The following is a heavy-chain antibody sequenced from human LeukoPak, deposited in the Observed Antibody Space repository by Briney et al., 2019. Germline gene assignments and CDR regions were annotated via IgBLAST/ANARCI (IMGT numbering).Heavy chain of an antibody. V-gene: IGHV4-39*07. Sequence: SETLSLTCTVSGGSVSSGSYYWGWIRQPPGKGLEWIGNIYYSGSTYYNPSLKSRVTISVDTSKNQFSLKLSSVTAADTAVYYCAASYGSGYADYWGQGTLVTVSS. J-gene: IGHJ4*02. CDR2: IYYSGST. CDR3: AASYGSGYADY. CDR1: GGSVSSGSYY. D-gene: IGHD3-10*01.